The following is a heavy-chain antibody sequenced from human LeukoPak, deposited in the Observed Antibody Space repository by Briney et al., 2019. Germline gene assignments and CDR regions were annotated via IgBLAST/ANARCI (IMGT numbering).Heavy chain of an antibody. CDR1: GYTLTDHH. J-gene: IGHJ4*02. CDR2: IRPNSGGT. Sequence: ASVKVSCKASGYTLTDHHLIWVRQAPGQGLEWMGWIRPNSGGTNYAQKFQGRVTMTEDTSTDTAYMELSSLKSEDTAVYYCATENYYGSGNFDYWGQGTLVTVSS. V-gene: IGHV1-2*02. D-gene: IGHD3-10*01. CDR3: ATENYYGSGNFDY.